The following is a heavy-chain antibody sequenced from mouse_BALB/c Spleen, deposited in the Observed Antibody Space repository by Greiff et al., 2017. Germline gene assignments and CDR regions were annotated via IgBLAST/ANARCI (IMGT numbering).Heavy chain of an antibody. Sequence: DVMLVESGGGLVQPGGSRKLSCAASGFTFSSFGMHWVRQAPEKGLEWVAYISSGSSTIYYAETVKGQFTISRDQPENTLFLQMSSLRSEDTAMYSCAKWGYDRGAYAMDYWGQGTSVTVSS. CDR3: AKWGYDRGAYAMDY. CDR2: ISSGSSTI. D-gene: IGHD2-14*01. J-gene: IGHJ4*01. CDR1: GFTFSSFG. V-gene: IGHV5-17*02.